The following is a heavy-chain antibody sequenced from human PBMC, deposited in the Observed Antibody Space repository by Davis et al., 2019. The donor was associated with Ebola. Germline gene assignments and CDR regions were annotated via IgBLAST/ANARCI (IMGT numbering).Heavy chain of an antibody. J-gene: IGHJ6*02. D-gene: IGHD5-12*01. Sequence: ASVTVSCQASGYTFTSYGISWVRQAPGQGLEWMGWISAYNGNTNYAQKLQGRVTMTTDTSTSTAYMELRSLRSDDTAVYYCARAIVATIGGAYYYYGMDVWGQGTTVTVSS. CDR1: GYTFTSYG. CDR2: ISAYNGNT. CDR3: ARAIVATIGGAYYYYGMDV. V-gene: IGHV1-18*01.